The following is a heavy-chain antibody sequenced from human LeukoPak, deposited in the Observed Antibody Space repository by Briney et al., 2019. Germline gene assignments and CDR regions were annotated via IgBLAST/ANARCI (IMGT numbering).Heavy chain of an antibody. J-gene: IGHJ5*02. CDR1: GFTFRSYW. D-gene: IGHD6-13*01. V-gene: IGHV3-74*01. CDR3: ARGGEGIAASITGEDWLDP. Sequence: PGGSLRLSCVASGFTFRSYWMHWVRQAPGKGLVWVSRINSDGSRTSYADSVKGRFTISRDNAKNTLFLQMHSLRAEDTAVYYCARGGEGIAASITGEDWLDPWGQGTLVTVSS. CDR2: INSDGSRT.